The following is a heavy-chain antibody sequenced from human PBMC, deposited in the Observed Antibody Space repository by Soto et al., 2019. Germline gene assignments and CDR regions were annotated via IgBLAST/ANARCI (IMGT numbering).Heavy chain of an antibody. CDR2: LYYSGST. Sequence: TSETLSLTCTVSGGSISSYYWSWIRQPPGKGLEWIGYLYYSGSTNYNPSLKSRVTISVDTSKNQFSLKLSSVTAADTAVYYCARQGGTDAFDFWGQGTMVTVSS. D-gene: IGHD1-1*01. CDR3: ARQGGTDAFDF. CDR1: GGSISSYY. V-gene: IGHV4-59*08. J-gene: IGHJ3*01.